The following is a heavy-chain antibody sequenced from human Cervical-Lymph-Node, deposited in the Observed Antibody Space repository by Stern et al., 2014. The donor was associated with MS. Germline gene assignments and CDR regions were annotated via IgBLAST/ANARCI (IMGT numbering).Heavy chain of an antibody. D-gene: IGHD3-3*01. CDR2: IYEDESS. Sequence: QLQLQESGSGLVRPSQTLSLTCTVSGGSVSSGGYTWSWLRQPPGKGLEWIGYIYEDESSYYNPSPKSRVTISIDRSKNQFSLRLSSMTAADTALYYCARVVRFLEWVPFDPWGQGILVTVSS. V-gene: IGHV4-30-2*01. CDR1: GGSVSSGGYT. CDR3: ARVVRFLEWVPFDP. J-gene: IGHJ5*02.